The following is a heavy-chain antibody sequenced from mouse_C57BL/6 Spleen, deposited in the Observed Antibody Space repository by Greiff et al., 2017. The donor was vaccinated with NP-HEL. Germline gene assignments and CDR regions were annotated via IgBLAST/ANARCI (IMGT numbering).Heavy chain of an antibody. CDR2: IDPNSGGT. V-gene: IGHV1-72*01. CDR3: ARGNYYGLWYFDV. Sequence: VQLQQPGAELVKPGASVKLSCKASGYTFTSYWMHWVKQRPGRGLEWIGRIDPNSGGTKYNEKFKSKATLTVDKPSSTAYMQRRSLTSEDSAVYYCARGNYYGLWYFDVWGTGTTVTVSS. J-gene: IGHJ1*03. CDR1: GYTFTSYW. D-gene: IGHD1-2*01.